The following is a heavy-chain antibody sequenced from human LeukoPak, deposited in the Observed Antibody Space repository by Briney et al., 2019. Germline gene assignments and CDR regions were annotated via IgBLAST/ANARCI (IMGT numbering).Heavy chain of an antibody. CDR2: INPSGGNA. CDR3: ASVPGYSSGWYVD. CDR1: GYTFINYY. Sequence: ASVKVSCKASGYTFINYYMHWVRQAPGQGLEWMGTINPSGGNASYAQKFQGRVTMTRDTSTTTVYMEVSSVRSEVTAVYYCASVPGYSSGWYVDWGQGTLVTVSS. V-gene: IGHV1-46*01. J-gene: IGHJ4*02. D-gene: IGHD6-19*01.